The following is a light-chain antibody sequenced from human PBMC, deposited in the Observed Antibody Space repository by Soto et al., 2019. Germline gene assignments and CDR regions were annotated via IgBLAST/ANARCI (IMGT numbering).Light chain of an antibody. V-gene: IGKV3-15*01. CDR1: QSVSSN. Sequence: EIVMTQSAATLSVSPGERATLSCRASQSVSSNLAWYQQKPGQAPRLLIYGASTRATGIPARFSGSGSGTEFTLTISSLQSEAFAVYYCQQYNNWPPLTFGPGTKVDIK. CDR2: GAS. CDR3: QQYNNWPPLT. J-gene: IGKJ3*01.